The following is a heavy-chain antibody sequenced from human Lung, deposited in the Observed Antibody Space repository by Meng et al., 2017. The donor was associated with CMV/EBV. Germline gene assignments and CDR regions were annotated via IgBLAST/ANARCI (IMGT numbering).Heavy chain of an antibody. J-gene: IGHJ5*01. CDR2: IFWNDDK. D-gene: IGHD2-2*01. Sequence: GPXLVXPTQTLTLTCTFSGFSLSTSGVGVGWIRQPPGEALEWLALIFWNDDKRYSPSLKSRLTITKDTSKNQVVLTMTNMDPLDTATYYCAHSPRLKYCTSTDCYWVGAEADSWGQGTLVXVSS. CDR3: AHSPRLKYCTSTDCYWVGAEADS. V-gene: IGHV2-5*01. CDR1: GFSLSTSGVG.